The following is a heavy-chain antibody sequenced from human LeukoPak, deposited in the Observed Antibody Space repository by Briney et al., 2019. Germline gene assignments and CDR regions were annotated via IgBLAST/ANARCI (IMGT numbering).Heavy chain of an antibody. CDR2: IIPIFGTA. Sequence: GSSVKVSCKASRGTFSSYAISWVRQAPGQGLEWMGRIIPIFGTANYAQKFQGRVTITTDESTSTAYMELSSLRSEDTAVYYCASRYYYDSSGYYSGFADAFDIWGQGTMVTVSS. CDR1: RGTFSSYA. J-gene: IGHJ3*02. D-gene: IGHD3-22*01. CDR3: ASRYYYDSSGYYSGFADAFDI. V-gene: IGHV1-69*05.